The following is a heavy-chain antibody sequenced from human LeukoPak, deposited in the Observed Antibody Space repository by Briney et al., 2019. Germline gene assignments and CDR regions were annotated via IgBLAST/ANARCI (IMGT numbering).Heavy chain of an antibody. CDR2: INLSGGST. V-gene: IGHV1-46*01. D-gene: IGHD6-25*01. CDR1: GSTFTGYN. CDR3: AIYSRDPIGAAGYHFDY. Sequence: SGSTFTGYNMAWVRLPHGPGHGLKGIINLSGGSTSYAEKFEGRLTMTRDTSTSTVHMQLRSLRSEDTAVYYCAIYSRDPIGAAGYHFDYWGQGTLVTVSS. J-gene: IGHJ4*02.